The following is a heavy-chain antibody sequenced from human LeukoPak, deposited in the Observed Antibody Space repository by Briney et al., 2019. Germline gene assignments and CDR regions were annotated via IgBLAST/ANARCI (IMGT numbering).Heavy chain of an antibody. CDR1: GGSISSGDYY. Sequence: PSQTLSLTCTVSGGSISSGDYYWSWIRQPPGKGLEWIGYIYYSGSTYYNPSLKSRVTISVDTSKNQFSLKLSSVTAADTAVYYCARGWGDYGDYFFDYWGQGTLVTVSS. J-gene: IGHJ4*02. CDR3: ARGWGDYGDYFFDY. V-gene: IGHV4-30-4*01. CDR2: IYYSGST. D-gene: IGHD4-17*01.